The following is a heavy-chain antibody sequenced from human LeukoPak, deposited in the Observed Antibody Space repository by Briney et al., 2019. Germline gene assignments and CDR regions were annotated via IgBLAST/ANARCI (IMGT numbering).Heavy chain of an antibody. Sequence: GGSLRLSCAASGFTFSSYSMNWVRQAPGKGLEWVSSISSSSSYIYYADSVKGRFTISRDNAKNSLYLQMNSLRDEDTAVYYCARDQPQGYYYYGMDVWGQGTTVTVSS. CDR3: ARDQPQGYYYYGMDV. J-gene: IGHJ6*02. V-gene: IGHV3-21*01. CDR1: GFTFSSYS. CDR2: ISSSSSYI.